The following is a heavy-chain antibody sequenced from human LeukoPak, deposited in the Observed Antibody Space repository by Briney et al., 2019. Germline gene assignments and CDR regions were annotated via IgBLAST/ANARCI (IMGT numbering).Heavy chain of an antibody. CDR1: GYTFTSYY. V-gene: IGHV1-46*01. D-gene: IGHD3-22*01. Sequence: ASVKVSCKASGYTFTSYYMHWVRQAPGQGLEWMGIINPSGGSTSYAQKFQGRVTMTRDTSTSTVYMELSSLRSEDTAVYYCARATYYYDSSGYYSPDGMDVWGQGTTVTVSS. J-gene: IGHJ6*02. CDR3: ARATYYYDSSGYYSPDGMDV. CDR2: INPSGGST.